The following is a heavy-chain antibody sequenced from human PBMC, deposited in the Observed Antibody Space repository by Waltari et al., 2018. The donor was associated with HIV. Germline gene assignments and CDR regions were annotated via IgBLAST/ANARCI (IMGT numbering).Heavy chain of an antibody. J-gene: IGHJ4*02. D-gene: IGHD6-6*01. CDR2: ISYDGRNK. V-gene: IGHV3-30*18. CDR3: ANEDFEYGSSSHLGY. Sequence: QVPLLESGGGVVQPGRSLRLSCEVSGFTFSDYGFHWVRQAPGRGLGWVALISYDGRNKYYAESVKGRFTLSRDNAKNTLFLQMNSLRAEDTAVYYCANEDFEYGSSSHLGYWGQGTLVTVSS. CDR1: GFTFSDYG.